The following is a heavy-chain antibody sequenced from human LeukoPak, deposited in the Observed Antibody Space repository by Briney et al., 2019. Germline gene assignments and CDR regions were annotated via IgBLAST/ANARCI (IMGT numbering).Heavy chain of an antibody. CDR2: INHSGST. Sequence: SETLSLTCAVYGGSFSGYYWSWIRQPPGKGLEWIGEINHSGSTNYNPSLKSRVTISVDTSKNQFSLKLSSVTAADTAVYYCARHSGMITFGGVIAYFDYWGQGTLVTVSS. J-gene: IGHJ4*02. CDR3: ARHSGMITFGGVIAYFDY. V-gene: IGHV4-34*01. D-gene: IGHD3-16*02. CDR1: GGSFSGYY.